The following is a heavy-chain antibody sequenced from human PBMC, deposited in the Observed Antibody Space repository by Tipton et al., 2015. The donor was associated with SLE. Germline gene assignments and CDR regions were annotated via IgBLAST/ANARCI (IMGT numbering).Heavy chain of an antibody. CDR1: GFTFSSYA. CDR3: ARGFLYDGFQV. J-gene: IGHJ1*01. Sequence: SLRLSCAASGFTFSSYALSWVRQAPGKGLEWVSVVSLSGSTTYYADSVKGRFTISRDNSTNTLYLQMNSLRAEDTAVYYCARGFLYDGFQVWGQGTLVTVSS. V-gene: IGHV3-23*01. CDR2: VSLSGSTT. D-gene: IGHD2-2*02.